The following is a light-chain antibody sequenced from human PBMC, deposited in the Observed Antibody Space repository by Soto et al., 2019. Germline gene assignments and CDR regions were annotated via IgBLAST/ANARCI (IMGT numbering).Light chain of an antibody. CDR2: AAS. Sequence: DIQMTQSPSSLSASVGDRVTITCRAGHRIGTYLNWYQQKPGKGPKLLMYAASTLQSGVPSRFSGSGSGTDFTLTINSLQPEDFATYYCQQSYSVPYTFGQGTKLEIK. J-gene: IGKJ2*01. V-gene: IGKV1-39*01. CDR1: HRIGTY. CDR3: QQSYSVPYT.